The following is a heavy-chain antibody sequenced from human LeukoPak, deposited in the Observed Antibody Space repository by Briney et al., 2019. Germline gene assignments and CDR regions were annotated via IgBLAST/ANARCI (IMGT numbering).Heavy chain of an antibody. CDR1: GFTFSSYS. J-gene: IGHJ4*02. CDR2: ISSSSSYM. V-gene: IGHV3-21*01. D-gene: IGHD6-19*01. Sequence: GGSLRLSCAASGFTFSSYSMNWVRQAPGKGLEWVSSISSSSSYMYYADSVKGRFTISRDNAKNSLYLQMNSLRAEDTAVYYCARYSSGSVPYYFDYWGQGTLVTVSS. CDR3: ARYSSGSVPYYFDY.